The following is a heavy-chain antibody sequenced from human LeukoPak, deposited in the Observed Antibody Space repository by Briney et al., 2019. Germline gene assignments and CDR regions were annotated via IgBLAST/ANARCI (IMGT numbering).Heavy chain of an antibody. Sequence: GSVRLSCADSGFVFSDFYINWIRHSPGKGLEWLAYISPDGPYTTYGDSVKGRFVISRDNAKNSVSLQMNSLRVEDTAVYFCASDQVSGVFDYWGQGARVTVS. D-gene: IGHD5/OR15-5a*01. J-gene: IGHJ4*02. CDR3: ASDQVSGVFDY. CDR1: GFVFSDFY. V-gene: IGHV3-11*05. CDR2: ISPDGPYT.